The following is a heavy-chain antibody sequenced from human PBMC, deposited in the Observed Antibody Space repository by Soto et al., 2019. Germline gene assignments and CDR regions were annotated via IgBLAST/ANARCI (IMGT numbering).Heavy chain of an antibody. D-gene: IGHD3-10*01. CDR3: AKEHYYGSGRPIDGMDV. CDR2: ISYDGTNK. CDR1: GFTFGSYA. J-gene: IGHJ6*02. Sequence: PGGSLRLSCATPGFTFGSYAMHWVRQAPGKGLEWVAVISYDGTNKYYADSVRGRFTISGDKSKNTLYLQMNSLRAEDTAVYYCAKEHYYGSGRPIDGMDVWGQGTTVTVSS. V-gene: IGHV3-30-3*01.